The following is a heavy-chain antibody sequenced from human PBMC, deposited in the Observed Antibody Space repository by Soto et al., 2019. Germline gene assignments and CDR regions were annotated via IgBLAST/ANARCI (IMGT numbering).Heavy chain of an antibody. CDR1: GYTFTSYY. Sequence: GASVKVSCTASGYTFTSYYMHWVRQAPGQGLEWMGIINPSGGSTSYAQKFQGRVTMTRDTSTSTVYMELSSLRSEDTAVYYCARGTYYYGSGSSSAFDIWGQGTMVTVSS. CDR3: ARGTYYYGSGSSSAFDI. CDR2: INPSGGST. J-gene: IGHJ3*02. V-gene: IGHV1-46*01. D-gene: IGHD3-10*01.